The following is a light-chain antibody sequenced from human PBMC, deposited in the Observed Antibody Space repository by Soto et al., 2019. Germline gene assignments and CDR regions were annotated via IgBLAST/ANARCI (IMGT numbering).Light chain of an antibody. CDR3: SSNTSSSFYV. CDR1: SSAVGGYNY. Sequence: QSALAQPASVSGSPGQSITISCAGTSSAVGGYNYVSWYQQHPGKAPKLMIYDVSNRPSGVSNRFSGSKSGHTASLPNSGLQAQDGEDYYCSSNTSSSFYVFRTGTKVTVL. J-gene: IGLJ1*01. CDR2: DVS. V-gene: IGLV2-14*01.